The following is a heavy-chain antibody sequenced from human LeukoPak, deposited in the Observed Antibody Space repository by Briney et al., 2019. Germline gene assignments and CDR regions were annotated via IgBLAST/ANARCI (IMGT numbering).Heavy chain of an antibody. J-gene: IGHJ3*02. CDR2: IIPIFGTA. D-gene: IGHD1-1*01. V-gene: IGHV1-69*13. CDR1: GGTFSSYA. CDR3: ARVQLERPHLWDAFDI. Sequence: GASVKVSCKASGGTFSSYAISWVRQAPGQGLEWMGGIIPIFGTANYAQKFQGRVTITADESTSTAYMELSSLRSEDTAVYYCARVQLERPHLWDAFDIWGQGTMVTVSS.